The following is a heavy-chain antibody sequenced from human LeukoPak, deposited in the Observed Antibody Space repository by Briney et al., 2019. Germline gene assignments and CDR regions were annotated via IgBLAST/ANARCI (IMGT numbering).Heavy chain of an antibody. V-gene: IGHV4-39*07. Sequence: SETLSLTCTVSGGSISSSSYYWGWIRQPPGKGLEWIGSIYYSGSTYYNPSLKSRVTISVDTSKNQFSLKLSSVTAADTAVYYCARETRPTYYYDSSGYYGPDYWGQGTLVTVSS. CDR2: IYYSGST. J-gene: IGHJ4*02. CDR1: GGSISSSSYY. CDR3: ARETRPTYYYDSSGYYGPDY. D-gene: IGHD3-22*01.